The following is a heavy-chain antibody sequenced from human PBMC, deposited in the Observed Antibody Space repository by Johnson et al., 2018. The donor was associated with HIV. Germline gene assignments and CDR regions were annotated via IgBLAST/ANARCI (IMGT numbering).Heavy chain of an antibody. CDR3: ARSMTTVTIDFDI. CDR2: ISYDGSNK. CDR1: GFTFSSYA. D-gene: IGHD4-17*01. Sequence: QMLLVESGGGVVQPGRSLRLSCAASGFTFSSYAMHWVRQAPGKGLEWVAVISYDGSNKYYADSVKGRFTISRDNSKNTLYLQMNSLIAEDTAVYYCARSMTTVTIDFDIWGQGTVVNVSS. V-gene: IGHV3-30-3*01. J-gene: IGHJ3*02.